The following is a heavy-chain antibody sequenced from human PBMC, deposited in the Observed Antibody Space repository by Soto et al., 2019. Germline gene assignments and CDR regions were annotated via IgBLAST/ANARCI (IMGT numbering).Heavy chain of an antibody. V-gene: IGHV5-51*01. CDR1: GWIFPGYL. CDR2: IYPGDSDT. D-gene: IGHD6-19*01. J-gene: IGHJ6*02. Sequence: SRKVSCNCSGWIFPGYLTGLVLQMLRKGLEWMGIIYPGDSDTRYSPSFQGQVTISADKSISTAYLQWSSLKASDTAMYYRARHRIRSGYNYYGMDVWGQRTTVTVSS. CDR3: ARHRIRSGYNYYGMDV.